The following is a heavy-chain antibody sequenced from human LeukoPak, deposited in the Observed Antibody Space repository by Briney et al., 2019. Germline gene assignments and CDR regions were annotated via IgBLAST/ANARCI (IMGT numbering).Heavy chain of an antibody. Sequence: GESLKISCQASKYTFTDYWIGWVRQMPEKGLEWMGIIFPGDTNILYSPSFQGQVTISVDTSISTAYLQWNTLKASDTALYYCVRYGIQGCNTVGCYRSFFYYGMDVWSQGTTVTVSS. V-gene: IGHV5-51*01. J-gene: IGHJ6*02. CDR3: VRYGIQGCNTVGCYRSFFYYGMDV. D-gene: IGHD3-16*02. CDR2: IFPGDTNI. CDR1: KYTFTDYW.